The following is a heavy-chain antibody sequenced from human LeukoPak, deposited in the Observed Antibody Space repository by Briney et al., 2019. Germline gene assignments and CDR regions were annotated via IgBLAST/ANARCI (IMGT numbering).Heavy chain of an antibody. CDR1: GGSISSYY. Sequence: SETLSLTCTVSGGSISSYYWRWIRQPAGKGLEWIGRIYTSGSTNYNPSLKSRVTMSVDTSKNQFSLKLSSVTAADTAVYYCARAEVVVVPERYFDLWGRGTLVTVSS. J-gene: IGHJ2*01. CDR3: ARAEVVVVPERYFDL. D-gene: IGHD3-22*01. V-gene: IGHV4-4*07. CDR2: IYTSGST.